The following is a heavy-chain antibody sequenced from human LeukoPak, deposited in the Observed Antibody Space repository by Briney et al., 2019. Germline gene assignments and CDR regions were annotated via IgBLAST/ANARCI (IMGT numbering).Heavy chain of an antibody. CDR3: ARTSRSYYYDSSGSYYFDY. J-gene: IGHJ4*02. D-gene: IGHD3-22*01. CDR2: IFFSGST. V-gene: IGHV4-31*03. Sequence: SQTLSLTCTVSGGSLSSGGYYWSWIRQHPGKGLEGVGYIFFSGSTYYNPSLKSRVTISVDTSKNQFSLKLSSVTAADTAVYYCARTSRSYYYDSSGSYYFDYWGQGTLVTVSS. CDR1: GGSLSSGGYY.